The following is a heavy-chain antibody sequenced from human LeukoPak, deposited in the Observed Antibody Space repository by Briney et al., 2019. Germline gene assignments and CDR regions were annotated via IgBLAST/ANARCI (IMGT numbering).Heavy chain of an antibody. CDR2: IDPDTGAT. CDR3: GSTSGWYSGGLQ. D-gene: IGHD6-19*01. CDR1: GYTFTGYY. Sequence: ASVKVSCKASGYTFTGYYMHWVRQAPGQGLEWMGWIDPDTGATNYAQNFQDRVTMTRDTSISTAYMELTRLKSDDTAVYYCGSTSGWYSGGLQWGQGTLVTVSS. J-gene: IGHJ4*02. V-gene: IGHV1-2*02.